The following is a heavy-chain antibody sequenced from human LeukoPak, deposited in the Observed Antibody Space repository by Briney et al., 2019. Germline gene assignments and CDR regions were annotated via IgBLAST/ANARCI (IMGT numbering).Heavy chain of an antibody. Sequence: SETLSLTCTVSGGSTSTYYWSWIRQPAGKGLEWIGRVHTSGSTNYNPSLKSRVTISVDNSKKQFSLKLSSVTAADTAVYYCARGLVGTTGEQNWFDPWGQGTLVTVSS. V-gene: IGHV4-4*07. CDR1: GGSTSTYY. CDR3: ARGLVGTTGEQNWFDP. D-gene: IGHD1-26*01. J-gene: IGHJ5*02. CDR2: VHTSGST.